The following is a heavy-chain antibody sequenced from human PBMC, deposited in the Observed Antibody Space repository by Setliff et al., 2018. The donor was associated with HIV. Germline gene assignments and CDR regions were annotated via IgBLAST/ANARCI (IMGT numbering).Heavy chain of an antibody. V-gene: IGHV1-18*01. CDR1: GYIFTSYG. CDR2: ISAYNGNT. CDR3: ARVVVRGVTFIAEYFQH. D-gene: IGHD3-10*01. J-gene: IGHJ1*01. Sequence: ASVKVSCKASGYIFTSYGISWVRQAPGQGLEWMGWISAYNGNTNYAQKLQGRVTMTTDTSTSTAYMELRSLRSDDTAVYYCARVVVRGVTFIAEYFQHWGQGTLVTFSS.